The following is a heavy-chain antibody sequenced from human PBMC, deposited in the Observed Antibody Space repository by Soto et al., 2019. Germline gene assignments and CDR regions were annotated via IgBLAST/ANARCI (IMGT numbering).Heavy chain of an antibody. CDR2: IRSSGSAI. J-gene: IGHJ4*02. CDR3: AREDDNSGSGYFDY. CDR1: GFTFSDYY. V-gene: IGHV3-11*01. D-gene: IGHD3-22*01. Sequence: GGSLRLSCAVSGFTFSDYYMSWIRQAPGKGLQWVSNIRSSGSAIYYADSVKGRFTISRDNAENSLYLQMNSLRAEDTAVYYCAREDDNSGSGYFDYWGQGALVTVSS.